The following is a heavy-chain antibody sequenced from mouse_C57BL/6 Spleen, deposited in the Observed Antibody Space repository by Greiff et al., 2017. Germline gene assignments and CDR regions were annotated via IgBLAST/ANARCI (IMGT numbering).Heavy chain of an antibody. J-gene: IGHJ2*01. CDR1: GYAFSRYW. Sequence: QVQLQQSGAELVKPGASVKISCKASGYAFSRYWMNWVKQRPGKGLEWIGQIYPGDGDTNYNGKFKGKATLTADKSSSTAYMQLSSLTSEDSAVYFCARDPYYFDYWGQGTTLTVSS. CDR2: IYPGDGDT. CDR3: ARDPYYFDY. V-gene: IGHV1-80*01.